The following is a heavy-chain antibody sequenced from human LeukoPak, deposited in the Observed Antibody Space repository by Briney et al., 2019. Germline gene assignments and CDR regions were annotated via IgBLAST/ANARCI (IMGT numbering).Heavy chain of an antibody. CDR2: IYYSGST. V-gene: IGHV4-59*01. CDR1: GGSFSGYY. Sequence: SETLSLTCAVYGGSFSGYYWSWIRQPPGKGLEWIGYIYYSGSTNYNPSLKSRVTISVDTSKNQFSLKLSSVTAADTAVYYCARGLLRYFDWSRGPYFDYWGQGTLVTVSS. D-gene: IGHD3-9*01. J-gene: IGHJ4*02. CDR3: ARGLLRYFDWSRGPYFDY.